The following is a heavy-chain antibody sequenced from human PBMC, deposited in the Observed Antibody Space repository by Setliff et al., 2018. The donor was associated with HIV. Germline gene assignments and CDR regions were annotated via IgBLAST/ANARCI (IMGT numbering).Heavy chain of an antibody. Sequence: PSETLSLTCTVSGGSISSGAYYWAWIRHYPGKGLEWIGYIFYKGSTFYNPSLKSRVSISVLRSTDQFFLRLNSVTAADTAVYYCVRTNYYYYNMDVWGKGTTVTVSS. CDR3: VRTNYYYYNMDV. V-gene: IGHV4-31*03. CDR1: GGSISSGAYY. CDR2: IFYKGST. J-gene: IGHJ6*03.